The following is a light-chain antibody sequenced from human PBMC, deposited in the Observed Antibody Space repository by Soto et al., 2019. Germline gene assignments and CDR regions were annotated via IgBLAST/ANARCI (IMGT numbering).Light chain of an antibody. Sequence: QSALTQPASVSGSLGQSITISRTGTSSDVGTYDYVSWYQQHPGKAPKLLIYQVNNRPSGVSDRFSGSKSGDTASLTISGLRAEDEALYHCSSYSSTSTVVVFGGGTKLTVL. CDR3: SSYSSTSTVVV. CDR1: SSDVGTYDY. J-gene: IGLJ2*01. CDR2: QVN. V-gene: IGLV2-14*01.